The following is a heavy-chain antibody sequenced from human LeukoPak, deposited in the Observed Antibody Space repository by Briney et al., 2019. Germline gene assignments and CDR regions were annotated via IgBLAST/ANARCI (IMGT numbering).Heavy chain of an antibody. CDR2: ISYDGSNK. Sequence: PGGSLRLSCAASGFTFSSYAMHWVRQAPGKGLEWVAVISYDGSNKYYADSVKGRFTISRDNSKNTLYLQMNSLRAEDTAGYYCAKDSYYDFWGGYYPSYYYYYYMDVWGEGTTVTVSS. CDR1: GFTFSSYA. CDR3: AKDSYYDFWGGYYPSYYYYYYMDV. V-gene: IGHV3-30*04. D-gene: IGHD3-3*01. J-gene: IGHJ6*03.